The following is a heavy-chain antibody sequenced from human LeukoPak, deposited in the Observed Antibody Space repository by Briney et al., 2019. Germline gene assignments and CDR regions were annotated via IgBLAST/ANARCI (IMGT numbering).Heavy chain of an antibody. CDR3: ARVSGEPYERVYYYYMDV. V-gene: IGHV6-1*01. D-gene: IGHD3-3*01. Sequence: SQTLSLTCAISGDSVSSNSAAWSWIRQSPSRGLEWLGRTYYRSKWYNDYAVSVKSRITINPDTSKNQFSMQLNSVTPEDTAVYYCARVSGEPYERVYYYYMDVWGKGTTVTVSS. CDR2: TYYRSKWYN. J-gene: IGHJ6*03. CDR1: GDSVSSNSAA.